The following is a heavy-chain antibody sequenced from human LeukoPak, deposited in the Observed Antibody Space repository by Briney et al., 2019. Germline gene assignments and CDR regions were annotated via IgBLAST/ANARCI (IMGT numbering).Heavy chain of an antibody. CDR2: ISGSGGST. D-gene: IGHD3-10*01. Sequence: GGSLRLSCAASGFTFSSYAMSWVRQAPGKGLEWVSAISGSGGSTYYADSVKGRFTISRDHSKNTLYLQMNSLRAEDTAVYYCAKSEDSPIWFGELKRDYWGQGTLVTVSS. CDR3: AKSEDSPIWFGELKRDY. CDR1: GFTFSSYA. J-gene: IGHJ4*02. V-gene: IGHV3-23*01.